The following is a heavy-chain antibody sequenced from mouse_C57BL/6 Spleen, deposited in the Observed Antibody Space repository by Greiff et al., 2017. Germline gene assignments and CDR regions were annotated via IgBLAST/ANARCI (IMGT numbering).Heavy chain of an antibody. CDR2: IYPRSGNT. Sequence: QVQLKESGAELARPGASVKLSCKASGYTFTSYGISWVKQRTGQGLEWIGEIYPRSGNTYYNEKFKGKATLTADKSSSTAYMGLRSLTSEDSAVYFCARGITTVVATPYYFDYWGQGTTLTVSS. CDR3: ARGITTVVATPYYFDY. V-gene: IGHV1-81*01. D-gene: IGHD1-1*01. CDR1: GYTFTSYG. J-gene: IGHJ2*01.